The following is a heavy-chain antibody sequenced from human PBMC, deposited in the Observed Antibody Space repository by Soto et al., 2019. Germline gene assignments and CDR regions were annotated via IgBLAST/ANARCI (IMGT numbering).Heavy chain of an antibody. CDR3: ARFLERAAGIRGMDV. D-gene: IGHD6-19*01. Sequence: HPGGSLRLSCEASGFTFTTYWMHWVRQVPGKGLVWVSRINVDGSTTGYVDSVKGRFTISRDNAKNTLYLQMNSLRAEDTAVYYCARFLERAAGIRGMDVWGQGTTGTGSS. CDR1: GFTFTTYW. J-gene: IGHJ6*02. CDR2: INVDGSTT. V-gene: IGHV3-74*01.